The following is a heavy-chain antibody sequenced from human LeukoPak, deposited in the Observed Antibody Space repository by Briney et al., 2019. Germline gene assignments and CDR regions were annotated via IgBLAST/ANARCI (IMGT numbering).Heavy chain of an antibody. CDR3: ARGNILTGYCFDF. V-gene: IGHV4-34*01. CDR2: IHYTGAT. J-gene: IGHJ4*02. D-gene: IGHD3-9*01. CDR1: GGSITGYY. Sequence: SETLSLTCAVYGGSITGYYWSWIRQTPGRGLEWVGEIHYTGATSYNPSLKSRATISTDTSKNQFSLRLSSVTAADTAVYYCARGNILTGYCFDFWGQGAVVTVP.